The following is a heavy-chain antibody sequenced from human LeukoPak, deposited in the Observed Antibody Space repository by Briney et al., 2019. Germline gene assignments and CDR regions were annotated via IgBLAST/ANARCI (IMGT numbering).Heavy chain of an antibody. CDR1: GFTFSSYG. Sequence: GGSLRLSCAASGFTFSSYGMSWVRQAPGKGLEWVSAINTVLDTFYADSVRGRFTISRDNSKNTLYLQVNGLRADDTAVYYCAREEYSGSLLTLDYWGQGTLVTVSS. J-gene: IGHJ4*02. CDR3: AREEYSGSLLTLDY. V-gene: IGHV3-23*01. CDR2: INTVLDT. D-gene: IGHD1-26*01.